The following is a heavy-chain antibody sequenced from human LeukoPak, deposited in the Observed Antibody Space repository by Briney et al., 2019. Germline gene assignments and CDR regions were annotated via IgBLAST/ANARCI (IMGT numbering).Heavy chain of an antibody. J-gene: IGHJ4*02. D-gene: IGHD2-2*01. V-gene: IGHV3-7*01. CDR3: ANVPRSTVSY. CDR1: GFTFSNNW. Sequence: GGSLRLSCAASGFTFSNNWMHWVRQTPGKGLEWVAELNEDGSVKYYVDSVKGRFTISRDNAKSLLFLQMYNLRTEDTGVYFCANVPRSTVSYWGRGTLVTVSS. CDR2: LNEDGSVK.